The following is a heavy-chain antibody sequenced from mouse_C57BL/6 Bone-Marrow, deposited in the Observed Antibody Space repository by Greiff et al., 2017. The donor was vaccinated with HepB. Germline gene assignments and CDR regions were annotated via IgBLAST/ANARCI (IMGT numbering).Heavy chain of an antibody. V-gene: IGHV5-9-1*02. CDR2: ISSGGDYI. CDR3: TRDLEGDGYQGPGGPWFAY. CDR1: GFTFSSYA. J-gene: IGHJ3*01. D-gene: IGHD2-3*01. Sequence: DVMLVESGEGLVKPGGSLKLSCAASGFTFSSYAMSWVRQTPEKRLEWVAYISSGGDYIYYADTVKGRFTISRDNARNTLYLQMSSLKSEDTAMYYCTRDLEGDGYQGPGGPWFAYWGQGTLVTVSA.